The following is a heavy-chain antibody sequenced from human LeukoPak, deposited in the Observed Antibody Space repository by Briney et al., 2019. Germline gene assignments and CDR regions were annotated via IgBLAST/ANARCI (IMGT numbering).Heavy chain of an antibody. J-gene: IGHJ3*02. D-gene: IGHD3-16*01. Sequence: SETLSLTCTVSGGSISSSSYYWGWIRQPPGKGLEWIGSIYYSGSTYYNPSLKSRVTISVDTSKNQFSLKLSSVTAADTAVYYCASSPWRNGGRDDAFDIWGQGTMVTVSS. CDR1: GGSISSSSYY. CDR2: IYYSGST. V-gene: IGHV4-39*07. CDR3: ASSPWRNGGRDDAFDI.